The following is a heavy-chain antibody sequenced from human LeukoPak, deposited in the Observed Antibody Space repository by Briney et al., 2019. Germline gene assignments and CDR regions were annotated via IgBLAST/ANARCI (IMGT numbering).Heavy chain of an antibody. J-gene: IGHJ6*02. D-gene: IGHD6-13*01. CDR3: ASCPGIAAGGFGMDV. CDR1: GGTFSSYA. V-gene: IGHV1-69*04. Sequence: SVKVSCKASGGTFSSYAISWVRRAPGQGLEWMGRIIPIFGIANYAQKFQGRVTITADKSTSTAYMELSSLRSEDTAVYYCASCPGIAAGGFGMDVWGQGTTVTVSS. CDR2: IIPIFGIA.